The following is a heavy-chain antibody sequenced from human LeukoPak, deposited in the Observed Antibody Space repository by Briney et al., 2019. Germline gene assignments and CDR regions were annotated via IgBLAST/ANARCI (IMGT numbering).Heavy chain of an antibody. CDR1: GFTFSSYE. J-gene: IGHJ4*02. D-gene: IGHD6-13*01. CDR3: ARPPPYSSSWYVFDY. V-gene: IGHV3-48*03. CDR2: ISSSGSTI. Sequence: PGGSLRLSCAASGFTFSSYEMNWVRQAPGKGLEWVSYISSSGSTIYYADSVKGRFTISRDNAKNSLNLQMNSLRAEDTAVYYCARPPPYSSSWYVFDYWGQGTLVTVSS.